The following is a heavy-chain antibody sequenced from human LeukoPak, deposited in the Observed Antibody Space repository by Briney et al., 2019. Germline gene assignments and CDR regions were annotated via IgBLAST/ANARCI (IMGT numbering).Heavy chain of an antibody. D-gene: IGHD3-10*01. CDR1: VYRSPNYW. CDR3: AIAMIRGDRYFDS. Sequence: GESLKISCKDSVYRSPNYWIAWVREMPGTGLEYMGITDADGSDTRYSPSFQGHITISSDKSIRAAYLQWSSLKASDTAMYYCAIAMIRGDRYFDSWGQGTLVTVSS. CDR2: TDADGSDT. J-gene: IGHJ4*02. V-gene: IGHV5-51*01.